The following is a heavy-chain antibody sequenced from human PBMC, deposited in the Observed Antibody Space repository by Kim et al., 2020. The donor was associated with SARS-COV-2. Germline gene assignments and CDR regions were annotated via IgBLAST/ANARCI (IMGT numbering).Heavy chain of an antibody. CDR1: GGSISSYY. CDR2: IYISGST. Sequence: SETLSLTCTVSGGSISSYYWSWIRQPPGKGLEWMGYIYISGSTNYNPSLKSRVTISVDTAKNQFSLKLSSVTAADTAVYYCARGDYYGSASNPQRYYYYALDVWGQGTTVTVSS. V-gene: IGHV4-59*01. J-gene: IGHJ6*02. D-gene: IGHD3-10*01. CDR3: ARGDYYGSASNPQRYYYYALDV.